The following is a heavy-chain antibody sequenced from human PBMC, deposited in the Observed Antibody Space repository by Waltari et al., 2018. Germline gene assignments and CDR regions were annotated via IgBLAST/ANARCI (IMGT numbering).Heavy chain of an antibody. CDR1: GFNFSNYA. Sequence: QVQLVESGGGVVQPGRSLRLSCATSGFNFSNYAMHWVRQAPGKGLEWVAVIAYYGSKEYYADSVKGRFTISRDKSKNTLFLQMNSLISVDTAIYYCARAYTSSSGLLWLSAADCWGQGTLVTVSS. CDR2: IAYYGSKE. V-gene: IGHV3-30-3*01. D-gene: IGHD6-13*01. J-gene: IGHJ4*02. CDR3: ARAYTSSSGLLWLSAADC.